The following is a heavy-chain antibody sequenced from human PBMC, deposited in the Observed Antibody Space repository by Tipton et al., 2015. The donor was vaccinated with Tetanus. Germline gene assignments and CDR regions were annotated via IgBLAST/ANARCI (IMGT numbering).Heavy chain of an antibody. CDR1: GGSFGGYY. D-gene: IGHD2-2*01. CDR3: ARGSVVITAAKCLDY. J-gene: IGHJ4*02. Sequence: TLSLTCAAYGGSFGGYYWSWIRQPPGKGLEWVGEISNSGGTNYNPSLKSRVTMSIDPSKKQFSLNLTSVTAADTALYFCARGSVVITAAKCLDYWGQGTQVTVSS. CDR2: ISNSGGT. V-gene: IGHV4-34*01.